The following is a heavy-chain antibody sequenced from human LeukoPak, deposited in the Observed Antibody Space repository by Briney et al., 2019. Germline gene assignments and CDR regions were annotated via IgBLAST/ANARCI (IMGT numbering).Heavy chain of an antibody. Sequence: GGSLRLSCAASGFTVSTYSMRWVRQAPGKGLVWVSRISTDGSSTFYADSVKGRFTVSRDNAKNTLYLQMDSLRAEDTAMYYCATGRGTPLGFWGQGALVTVSS. CDR1: GFTVSTYS. J-gene: IGHJ4*02. D-gene: IGHD1-26*01. CDR3: ATGRGTPLGF. CDR2: ISTDGSST. V-gene: IGHV3-74*01.